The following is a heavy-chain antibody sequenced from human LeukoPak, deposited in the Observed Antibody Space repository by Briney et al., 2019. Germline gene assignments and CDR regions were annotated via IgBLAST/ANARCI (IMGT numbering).Heavy chain of an antibody. D-gene: IGHD6-13*01. CDR2: INHSGST. J-gene: IGHJ6*04. CDR3: ARVSRPYSTGGQQQLVRSGYYYGMDV. CDR1: GGSFSGYY. V-gene: IGHV4-34*01. Sequence: SETLSLTCAVYGGSFSGYYWSWIRQPPGKGLEWIGEINHSGSTNYNPSLKSRVTISVDTSKNQFSLKLSSVTAADTAVYYCARVSRPYSTGGQQQLVRSGYYYGMDVWGKGTTVTVSS.